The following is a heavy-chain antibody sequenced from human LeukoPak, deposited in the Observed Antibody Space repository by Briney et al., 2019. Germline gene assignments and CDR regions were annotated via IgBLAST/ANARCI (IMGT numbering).Heavy chain of an antibody. D-gene: IGHD1-1*01. J-gene: IGHJ5*02. Sequence: ASVKVSCKASGYTFTSYYMHWVRQAPGQGLEWMGIINPSGGSTSYAQKFQGRVTMTRDMSTSTVYMELSSLRSEDTAVYYCARGAYNWNDGRGGWFDPWGQGTLVTASS. CDR1: GYTFTSYY. V-gene: IGHV1-46*01. CDR3: ARGAYNWNDGRGGWFDP. CDR2: INPSGGST.